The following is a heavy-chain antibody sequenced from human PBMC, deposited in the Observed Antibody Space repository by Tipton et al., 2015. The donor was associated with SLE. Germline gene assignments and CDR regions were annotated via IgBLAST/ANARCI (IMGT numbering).Heavy chain of an antibody. Sequence: SLRLSCAASGFTFSSYWMHWVRQAPGKGLEWVSSISSSSSYIYYADSVKGRFTISRDNAKNSLYLQMNSLRAEDTAVYYCARDRDSGYDSHDAFDIWGQGTMVTVSS. CDR1: GFTFSSYW. CDR3: ARDRDSGYDSHDAFDI. CDR2: ISSSSSYI. D-gene: IGHD5-12*01. V-gene: IGHV3-21*03. J-gene: IGHJ3*02.